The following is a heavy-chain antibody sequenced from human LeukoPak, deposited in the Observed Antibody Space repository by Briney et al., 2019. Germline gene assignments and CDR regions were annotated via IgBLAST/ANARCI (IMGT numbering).Heavy chain of an antibody. D-gene: IGHD4-17*01. Sequence: SETLSLTCTVSGGSISSSSYYWGWIRQPPGKGLEWIGSLYYSGSTYYNPSLKSRVTISVDTSKNQFSLKLSSATAADTAVYYCARHDYGDYAGRLFDYWGQGTLVTVSS. CDR1: GGSISSSSYY. CDR2: LYYSGST. CDR3: ARHDYGDYAGRLFDY. J-gene: IGHJ4*02. V-gene: IGHV4-39*01.